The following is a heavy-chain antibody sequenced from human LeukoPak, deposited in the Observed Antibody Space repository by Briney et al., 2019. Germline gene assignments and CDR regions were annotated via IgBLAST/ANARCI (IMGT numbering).Heavy chain of an antibody. J-gene: IGHJ4*02. CDR2: IIPIFGTA. CDR1: GGTFSSYA. V-gene: IGHV1-69*05. Sequence: ASVKVSCKASGGTFSSYAISWVRQAPGQGLEWMGGIIPIFGTANYAQKFQGRVTITTDESTSTAYMELSSLRPEDTAVYYCASFKGSSWYRGFDYWGQGTLVTVSS. D-gene: IGHD6-13*01. CDR3: ASFKGSSWYRGFDY.